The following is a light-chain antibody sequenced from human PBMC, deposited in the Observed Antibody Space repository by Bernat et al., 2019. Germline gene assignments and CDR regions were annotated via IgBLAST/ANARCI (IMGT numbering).Light chain of an antibody. J-gene: IGLJ1*01. CDR2: EVN. V-gene: IGLV2-8*01. Sequence: QSALTQPPSASGSPGQSVTISCTGTSSDVGGYNFVSWYQQHPGKVPTLMIYEVNKRPSGVPNRFSYSKSGITASLTVSGLQAEDEADYYCISYAGSNGYVFGTGTKVTVL. CDR3: ISYAGSNGYV. CDR1: SSDVGGYNF.